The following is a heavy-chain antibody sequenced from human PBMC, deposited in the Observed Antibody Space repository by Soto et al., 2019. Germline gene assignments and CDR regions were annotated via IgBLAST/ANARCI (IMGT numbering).Heavy chain of an antibody. D-gene: IGHD4-17*01. V-gene: IGHV3-30*18. CDR1: GFTFSSYG. J-gene: IGHJ4*02. CDR2: ISYDGSNK. CDR3: AKSKPVGTVTRSYFDY. Sequence: GGSLRLSCAASGFTFSSYGMHWVRQAPGKGLEWVAVISYDGSNKYYADSVKGRFTISRDNSKNTLYLQMNSLRAEDTAVYYCAKSKPVGTVTRSYFDYWGQGTLVTVSS.